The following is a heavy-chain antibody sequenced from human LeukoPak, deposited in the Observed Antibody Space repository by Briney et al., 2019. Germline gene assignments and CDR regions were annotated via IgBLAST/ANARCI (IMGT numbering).Heavy chain of an antibody. V-gene: IGHV3-30-3*01. CDR1: GFTFSSYA. CDR3: ARDRSFTALRAEYFQH. CDR2: ISYDGSNK. Sequence: RTGGSLRLSCAASGFTFSSYAMHWVRQAPGKGLEWVAVISYDGSNKYYADSVKGRFTISRDNSKNTLYLQMNSLRAEDTAVYYCARDRSFTALRAEYFQHWGQGTLVTVSS. J-gene: IGHJ1*01. D-gene: IGHD5-18*01.